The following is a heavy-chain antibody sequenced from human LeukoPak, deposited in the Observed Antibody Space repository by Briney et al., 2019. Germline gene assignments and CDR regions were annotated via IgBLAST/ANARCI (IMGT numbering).Heavy chain of an antibody. CDR2: INTNTGNP. CDR1: GGTFNSYA. Sequence: ASVKVSCKASGGTFNSYAISWVRQAPGQGLEWMGWINTNTGNPTYAQGFTGRFVFSLDTSVSTAYLQISSLKAEDTAVYYCARDIERYYYDSSGYYFRDASDIWGQGTMVTVSS. CDR3: ARDIERYYYDSSGYYFRDASDI. V-gene: IGHV7-4-1*02. D-gene: IGHD3-22*01. J-gene: IGHJ3*02.